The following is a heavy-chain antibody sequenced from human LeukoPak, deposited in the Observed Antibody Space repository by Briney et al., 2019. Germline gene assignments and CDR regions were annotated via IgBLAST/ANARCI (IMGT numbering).Heavy chain of an antibody. CDR1: GYTFTGYY. J-gene: IGHJ3*02. Sequence: ASVKVSRKASGYTFTGYYMHWVRQAPGQGLEWMGRINPNSGGTNYAQKFQGRVTMTSDTSISTAYMELSRLRSDDTAVYYCARDRIAVAGDAFDIWGQGTMVTVSS. CDR2: INPNSGGT. V-gene: IGHV1-2*06. CDR3: ARDRIAVAGDAFDI. D-gene: IGHD6-19*01.